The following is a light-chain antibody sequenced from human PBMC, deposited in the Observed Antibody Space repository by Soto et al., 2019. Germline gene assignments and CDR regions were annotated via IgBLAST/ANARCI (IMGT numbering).Light chain of an antibody. CDR3: QQYNNWPSVT. V-gene: IGKV3-15*01. J-gene: IGKJ1*01. CDR1: QSVSSN. CDR2: GAS. Sequence: EIVMTQSPATRPVSPGDRATLSCRASQSVSSNLAWYQQKPGQAPRLLIYGASTRAAGIPARFSGSGSGTEFTPTISSLQSEDFAVYYCQQYNNWPSVTFGQGTKVDIK.